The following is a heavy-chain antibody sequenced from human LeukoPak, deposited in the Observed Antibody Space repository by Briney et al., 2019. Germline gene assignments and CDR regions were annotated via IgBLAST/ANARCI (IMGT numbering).Heavy chain of an antibody. Sequence: QPGGSLRLSCAAPGFIFENYAIHWVRQAPGKGLEWVSLISGDGGSTFYADSVRGRFTISRDNTRKSLSLQMSSLRSEDTSLYYCARESETSGWYDYWGQGTLVTVSS. CDR2: ISGDGGST. D-gene: IGHD6-19*01. J-gene: IGHJ4*02. CDR1: GFIFENYA. CDR3: ARESETSGWYDY. V-gene: IGHV3-43*02.